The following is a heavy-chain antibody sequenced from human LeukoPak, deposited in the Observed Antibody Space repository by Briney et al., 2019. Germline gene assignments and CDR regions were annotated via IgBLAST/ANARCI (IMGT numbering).Heavy chain of an antibody. Sequence: PGRSLRLSCAASGCTINDYAMGWVRQAPGKGLEWVSGINSKGGSTGYADSVKGRFTISRDKAKNSLYLKMNRLRVEDTALYYSARVNSDCGGRNCYTGLFDYWGQGTLVTVSS. J-gene: IGHJ4*02. CDR2: INSKGGST. CDR1: GCTINDYA. CDR3: ARVNSDCGGRNCYTGLFDY. D-gene: IGHD2-15*01. V-gene: IGHV3-20*04.